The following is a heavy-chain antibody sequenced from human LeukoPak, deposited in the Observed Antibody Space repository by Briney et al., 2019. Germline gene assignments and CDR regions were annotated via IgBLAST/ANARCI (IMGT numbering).Heavy chain of an antibody. CDR1: GYTFTSYG. J-gene: IGHJ4*02. D-gene: IGHD3-9*01. CDR2: ISAYNGNT. V-gene: IGHV1-18*01. CDR3: ARAQYYDILTGYYGLGY. Sequence: ASVKVSCKASGYTFTSYGISWVRQAPGQGLEWMRWISAYNGNTNYAQKLQGRVTMTTDTSTSTAYMELRSLRSEDTAVYYCARAQYYDILTGYYGLGYWGQGTLVTVSS.